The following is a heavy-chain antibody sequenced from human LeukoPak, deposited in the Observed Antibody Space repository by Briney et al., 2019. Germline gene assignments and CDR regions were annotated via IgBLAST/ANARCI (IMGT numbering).Heavy chain of an antibody. CDR3: ARDRLHYGEYEKTLDY. CDR2: MSGSGART. CDR1: GFTFRNYG. J-gene: IGHJ4*02. V-gene: IGHV3-23*01. D-gene: IGHD4-17*01. Sequence: PGGSLRLSCAASGFTFRNYGMNWVRQAPGKGLEWVSLMSGSGARTYYADSVKGRFTISRDNAKNSLYLQMNSLRVDDTAVYYCARDRLHYGEYEKTLDYWGQGTLVTVSS.